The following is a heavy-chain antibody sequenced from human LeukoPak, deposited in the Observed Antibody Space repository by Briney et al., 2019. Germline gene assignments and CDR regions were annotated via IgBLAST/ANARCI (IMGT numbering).Heavy chain of an antibody. J-gene: IGHJ4*02. D-gene: IGHD3-22*01. V-gene: IGHV1-2*02. CDR2: INPNRGGT. CDR1: GYTFTGYY. Sequence: ASVKVSCKASGYTFTGYYMHWVRQAPGRRLEWIGWINPNRGGTNYAQKFQGRVTMTRDTSISTAYMELSRLRSDDTAVYYCARASWGSGYPLFDYWGQGTLVTVSS. CDR3: ARASWGSGYPLFDY.